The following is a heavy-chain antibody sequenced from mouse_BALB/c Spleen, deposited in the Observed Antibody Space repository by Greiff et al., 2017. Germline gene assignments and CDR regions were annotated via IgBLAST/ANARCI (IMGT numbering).Heavy chain of an antibody. CDR3: ARDRWLLRDYAMDY. Sequence: EVQRVESGGGLVQPGGSLKLSCAASGFTFSSYGMSWVRQTPDKRLELVATINSNGGSTYYPDSVKGRFTISRDNAKNTLYLQMSSLKSEDTAMYYCARDRWLLRDYAMDYWGQGTSVTVSS. D-gene: IGHD2-3*01. CDR2: INSNGGST. J-gene: IGHJ4*01. V-gene: IGHV5-6-3*01. CDR1: GFTFSSYG.